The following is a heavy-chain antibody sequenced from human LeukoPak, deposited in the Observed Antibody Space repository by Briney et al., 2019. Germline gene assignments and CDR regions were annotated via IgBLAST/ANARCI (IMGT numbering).Heavy chain of an antibody. J-gene: IGHJ3*02. V-gene: IGHV4-39*01. CDR3: ARHPRGPKKMVSGIHPSGAFDI. CDR1: GDSISSSHYS. D-gene: IGHD2-21*02. Sequence: SETLSLTCTVSGDSISSSHYSWGWIRQPPGKGLDWVGSVYYSGNTYYNPSLKGRVTISVDTSKNQFSLNLTSVTAADTAVYYCARHPRGPKKMVSGIHPSGAFDIWGQGTMVTVSS. CDR2: VYYSGNT.